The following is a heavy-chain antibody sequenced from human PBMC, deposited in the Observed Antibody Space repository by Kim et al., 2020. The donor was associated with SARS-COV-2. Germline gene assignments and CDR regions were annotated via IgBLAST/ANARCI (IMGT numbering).Heavy chain of an antibody. CDR2: IYSGGST. V-gene: IGHV3-66*01. Sequence: GGSLRLSCAASGFTVSSNYMSWVRQAPGKGLEWVSVIYSGGSTYYADSVKGRFTISRDNSKNTLYLQMNSLRAEDTAVYYCARGKRWLQSAWVYYFDYWGQGTLVTVSS. CDR3: ARGKRWLQSAWVYYFDY. D-gene: IGHD5-12*01. CDR1: GFTVSSNY. J-gene: IGHJ4*02.